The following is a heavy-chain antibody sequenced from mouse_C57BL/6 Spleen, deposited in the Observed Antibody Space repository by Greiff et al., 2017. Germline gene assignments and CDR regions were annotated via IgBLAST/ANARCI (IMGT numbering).Heavy chain of an antibody. CDR1: GYTFTDYN. D-gene: IGHD1-1*01. CDR3: ARGRFYYGSSYGFAY. V-gene: IGHV1-18*01. Sequence: EVQLQQSGPELVKPGASVKIPCKASGYTFTDYNMDWVKQSHGKSLEWIGDINPNNGGTIYNQKFKGKATLTVDKSASTAYMELRSLTSEDTAVYYCARGRFYYGSSYGFAYWGQGTLVTVSA. CDR2: INPNNGGT. J-gene: IGHJ3*01.